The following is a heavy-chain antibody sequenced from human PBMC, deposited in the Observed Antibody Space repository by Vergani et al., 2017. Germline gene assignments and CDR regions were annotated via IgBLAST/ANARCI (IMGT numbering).Heavy chain of an antibody. J-gene: IGHJ4*02. CDR2: IIPILGIA. Sequence: QVQLVQSGAEVKKPGSSVKVSCKASGGTFSSYAISWVRQAPGQGLEWMGRIIPILGIANYAQKFQGRVTITADKSTSTAYMELSSLRSEDTAVYYCARDGPGYCTNGVCFGPDYWGQGTLVTVSS. CDR3: ARDGPGYCTNGVCFGPDY. CDR1: GGTFSSYA. V-gene: IGHV1-69*04. D-gene: IGHD2-8*01.